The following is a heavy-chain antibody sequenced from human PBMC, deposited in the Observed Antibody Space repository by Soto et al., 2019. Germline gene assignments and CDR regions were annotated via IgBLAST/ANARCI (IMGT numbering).Heavy chain of an antibody. Sequence: PSGTLSLTCAVSGGSLSSGGYSWSWIRQPPGKGLEWIGYIYHSGSTYYNPSLNSRVTISVDRSKNQFSLKLGSVTAADTAVYYCAIESEPGSFDIWGQGTMVTVSS. CDR3: AIESEPGSFDI. V-gene: IGHV4-30-2*01. J-gene: IGHJ3*02. CDR1: GGSLSSGGYS. CDR2: IYHSGST.